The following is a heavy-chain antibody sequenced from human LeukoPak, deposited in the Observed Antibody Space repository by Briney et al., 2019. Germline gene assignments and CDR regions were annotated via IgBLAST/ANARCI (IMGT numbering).Heavy chain of an antibody. D-gene: IGHD3-16*02. CDR2: ITSSGSST. Sequence: PGGSLRLSCAASGFIFYSYAMHWVRQAPGRGLEYVSAITSSGSSTFYANSVKGRFTISRDNSKNTLYLQMGSLRPDDMAVYYCTRGPGYDYVWGTYRADYWGQGILVTVSS. J-gene: IGHJ4*02. CDR3: TRGPGYDYVWGTYRADY. CDR1: GFIFYSYA. V-gene: IGHV3-64*01.